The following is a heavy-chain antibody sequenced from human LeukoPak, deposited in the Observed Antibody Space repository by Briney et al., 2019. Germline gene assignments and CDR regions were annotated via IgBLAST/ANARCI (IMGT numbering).Heavy chain of an antibody. J-gene: IGHJ4*02. V-gene: IGHV3-23*01. CDR1: GFTFSSYA. CDR3: AKADVDIVATIDY. Sequence: GGSLRLSCAASGFTFSSYAMSWVRQAPGKGLEWVSAISGSGGSTYYADSVKGRFTISRDNSKNTLCLQMNSLRAEDTAVYYCAKADVDIVATIDYWGQGTLVTVSS. CDR2: ISGSGGST. D-gene: IGHD5-12*01.